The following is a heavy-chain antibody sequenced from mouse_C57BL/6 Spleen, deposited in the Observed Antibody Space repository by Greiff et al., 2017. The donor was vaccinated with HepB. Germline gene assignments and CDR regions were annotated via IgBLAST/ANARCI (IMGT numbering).Heavy chain of an antibody. V-gene: IGHV2-5*01. CDR2: IWRGGST. CDR1: GFSLTSYG. Sequence: VQLVESGPGLVQPSQSLSITCTVSGFSLTSYGVHWVRQSPGKGLEWLGVIWRGGSTDYNAAVMSRLSITKDNSKSQVFFKMNSLQADDTAIYYCAKNWDYDEDAMDYWGQGTSVTVAS. CDR3: AKNWDYDEDAMDY. D-gene: IGHD2-4*01. J-gene: IGHJ4*01.